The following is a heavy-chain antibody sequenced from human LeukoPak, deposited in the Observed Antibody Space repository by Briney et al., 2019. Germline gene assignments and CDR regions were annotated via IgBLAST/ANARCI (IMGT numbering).Heavy chain of an antibody. CDR1: GFTFSIYA. D-gene: IGHD2-2*01. CDR3: ARDRQPPAYCSSTSCHGLGF. CDR2: SSNSGSKI. V-gene: IGHV3-48*03. J-gene: IGHJ4*02. Sequence: GGSLRLSCAASGFTFSIYAMSWVRQAPGRGLEWISSSSNSGSKIFYADSVKGRFTISRDNAKNSLYLHMNSLIAEDTAVYYCARDRQPPAYCSSTSCHGLGFWGPGTLVTVSS.